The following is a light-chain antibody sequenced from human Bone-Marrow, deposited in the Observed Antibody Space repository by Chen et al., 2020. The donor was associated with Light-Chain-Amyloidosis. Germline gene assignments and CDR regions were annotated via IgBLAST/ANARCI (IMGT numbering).Light chain of an antibody. CDR2: KAT. V-gene: IGKV1-5*03. J-gene: IGKJ4*01. Sequence: DIQMTQSPSTLSASVGDRVTITCRASQSISNWLAWFQQKPGKAPKLLIYKATSLQSEVPSSFSGSGFGKEFTLTISSLQPDDFATYYCQQYYSYPLTFGGGTKVEVK. CDR1: QSISNW. CDR3: QQYYSYPLT.